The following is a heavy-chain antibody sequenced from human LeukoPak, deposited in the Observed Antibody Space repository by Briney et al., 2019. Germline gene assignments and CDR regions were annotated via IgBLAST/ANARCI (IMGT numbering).Heavy chain of an antibody. CDR2: ISGSGGST. D-gene: IGHD5-18*01. J-gene: IGHJ5*02. Sequence: GGSLRLSCAASGFTFSSYAMSWVRQAPGKGLEWVSAISGSGGSTYYADSVKGRFTISRDNSKDTLYLQMNSLRAEDTAVYYCAKGHSDTAMEDNWLDPWGQGTLVTVSS. CDR1: GFTFSSYA. CDR3: AKGHSDTAMEDNWLDP. V-gene: IGHV3-23*01.